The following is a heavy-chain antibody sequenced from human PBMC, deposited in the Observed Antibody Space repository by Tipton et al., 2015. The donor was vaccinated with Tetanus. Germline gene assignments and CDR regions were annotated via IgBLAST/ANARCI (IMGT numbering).Heavy chain of an antibody. CDR2: ITPIFGTT. J-gene: IGHJ4*02. D-gene: IGHD2-21*01. CDR3: ARAPSRISRAYDY. Sequence: QVQLVQSGAEMKKPGSSVKVSCKASGGTFSNYALSWVRQAPGQGLEWVGGITPIFGTTNSAPKFQGRVTITADESTNTAYMELSSLRSEDTAVYYCARAPSRISRAYDYWGQGTQITVPS. V-gene: IGHV1-69*01. CDR1: GGTFSNYA.